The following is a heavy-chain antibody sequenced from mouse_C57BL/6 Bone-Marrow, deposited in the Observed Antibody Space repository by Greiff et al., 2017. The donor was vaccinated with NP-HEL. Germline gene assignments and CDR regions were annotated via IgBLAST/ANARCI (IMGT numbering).Heavy chain of an antibody. D-gene: IGHD2-4*01. J-gene: IGHJ4*01. CDR3: ARSIYYDYADYSFYGMDY. CDR1: GFTFTDYY. Sequence: EVQLVQSGGGLVQPGASLSLSCAASGFTFTDYYMSWVRQTPGKALEWIGLISTRANGYTLEYSSSVKARFTISRSYSQAYLYLQIIALRAEDSATYYCARSIYYDYADYSFYGMDYWGQGTSVTVSS. V-gene: IGHV7-3*01. CDR2: ISTRANGYTL.